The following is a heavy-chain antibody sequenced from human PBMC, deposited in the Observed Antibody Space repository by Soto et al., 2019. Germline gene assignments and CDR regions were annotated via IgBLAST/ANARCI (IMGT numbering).Heavy chain of an antibody. CDR3: ARIMGYCRNNDCSWTFDV. V-gene: IGHV5-51*01. CDR2: FYPGDSTS. CDR1: GYSFIIYW. Sequence: PGESLKISCKTSGYSFIIYWVAWVRQLPGKGLEWMGTFYPGDSTSTYSPSFQGQVTISVDTSITTAYLQLNSLKASDTAMYYCARIMGYCRNNDCSWTFDVWGQGTMVTVSS. D-gene: IGHD2-15*01. J-gene: IGHJ3*01.